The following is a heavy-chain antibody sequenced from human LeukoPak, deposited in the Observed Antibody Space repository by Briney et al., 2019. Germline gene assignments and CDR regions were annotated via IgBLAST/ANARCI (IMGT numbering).Heavy chain of an antibody. CDR3: ARHLRSSSWSPFDY. Sequence: SETLSLTCTVSGASISRYYWSWIRQPPGKGLEWIGYIYYIGSTNYNPSLKSRVTISVDTSKNQFSLKLSSVTAADTAVYYCARHLRSSSWSPFDYWGQGTLVTVSS. CDR2: IYYIGST. J-gene: IGHJ4*02. D-gene: IGHD6-13*01. CDR1: GASISRYY. V-gene: IGHV4-59*08.